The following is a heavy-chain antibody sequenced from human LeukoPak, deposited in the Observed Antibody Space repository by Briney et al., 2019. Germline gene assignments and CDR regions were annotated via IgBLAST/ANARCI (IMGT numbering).Heavy chain of an antibody. CDR2: IYYSGST. CDR1: GGSISSSSYY. CDR3: ASTRGYSYGHAFDI. V-gene: IGHV4-39*01. J-gene: IGHJ3*02. D-gene: IGHD5-18*01. Sequence: SETLSLTCTVSGGSISSSSYYWGWIRQPPGKGLEWIGSIYYSGSTYYNPSLKSRVTISVDTSKNQFSLKLSSVTAADTAVYYCASTRGYSYGHAFDIWSQGTMVTVSS.